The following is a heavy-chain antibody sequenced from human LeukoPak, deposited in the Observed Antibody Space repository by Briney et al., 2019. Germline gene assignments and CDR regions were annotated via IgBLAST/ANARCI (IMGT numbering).Heavy chain of an antibody. CDR2: IYSGGST. J-gene: IGHJ4*02. D-gene: IGHD5-24*01. CDR3: ARVIDGYNKD. Sequence: PGGSLRLSCAASGFTLSSNYMSWVRQAPGKGLEWVSVIYSGGSTYYADSVKGRFTISRDNSKNTLYLQMNSLRAEDTAVYYCARVIDGYNKDWGQGTLVTVSS. V-gene: IGHV3-66*02. CDR1: GFTLSSNY.